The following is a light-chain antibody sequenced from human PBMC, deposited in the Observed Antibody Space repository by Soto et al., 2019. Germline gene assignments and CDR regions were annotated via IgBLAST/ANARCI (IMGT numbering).Light chain of an antibody. V-gene: IGKV3-20*01. CDR3: HQYGGSPPYS. CDR1: QSVSSSD. Sequence: ESVLTQSPGTLSLSPGERATLSCRASQSVSSSDLAGYQRKPAQAPRLRIYGASSRSTGIPDRVSGSGSGTDFTLTISRLEREELAVYYCHQYGGSPPYSFGQGTKLEIK. CDR2: GAS. J-gene: IGKJ2*01.